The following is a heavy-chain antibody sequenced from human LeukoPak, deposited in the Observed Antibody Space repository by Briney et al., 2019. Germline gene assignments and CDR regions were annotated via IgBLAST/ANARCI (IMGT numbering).Heavy chain of an antibody. J-gene: IGHJ4*02. CDR1: GFTVSSNY. CDR3: ARVITVTTAEYYFDY. Sequence: PGGSLRLSCAASGFTVSSNYMSWVRQAPGKGLEWVSVIYSGGSTYYADPVKGRFTISRDNSKNTLYLQMNSLRAEDTAVYYCARVITVTTAEYYFDYWGQGTLVTVSS. CDR2: IYSGGST. D-gene: IGHD4-17*01. V-gene: IGHV3-53*01.